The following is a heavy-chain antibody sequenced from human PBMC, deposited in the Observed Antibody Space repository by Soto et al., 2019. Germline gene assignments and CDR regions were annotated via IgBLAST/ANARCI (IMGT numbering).Heavy chain of an antibody. CDR1: GGSFSREA. V-gene: IGHV1-69*12. Sequence: QVQLVQAGAEGKKPGSSVKVSCKASGGSFSREAINWVRQSPGQGPEWMGGILPFFGTADYAQKFQGRVTSTAEGSATTAYMELSSLTSEDQAVYDCARGTEFGGTSDEFDVWGPGTMVTVSS. CDR3: ARGTEFGGTSDEFDV. D-gene: IGHD2-15*01. J-gene: IGHJ3*01. CDR2: ILPFFGTA.